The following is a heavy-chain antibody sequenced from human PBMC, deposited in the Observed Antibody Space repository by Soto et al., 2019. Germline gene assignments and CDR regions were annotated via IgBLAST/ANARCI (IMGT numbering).Heavy chain of an antibody. CDR1: GFTFSNYW. CDR2: IKQDGSEK. J-gene: IGHJ4*02. CDR3: ARVREGIAARPGDFDY. Sequence: EVQLVESGGGLVQPGGSLRLSCEASGFTFSNYWMSWVRQAPGKGLEWVANIKQDGSEKYYVDSVKGRFTISRDNAKNSLYLQMNSLRAEDTAVYYCARVREGIAARPGDFDYWGQGTLVTVSS. V-gene: IGHV3-7*01. D-gene: IGHD6-6*01.